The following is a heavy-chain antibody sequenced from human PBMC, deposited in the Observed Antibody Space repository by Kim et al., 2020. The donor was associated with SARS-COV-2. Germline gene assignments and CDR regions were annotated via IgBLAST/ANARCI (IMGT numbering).Heavy chain of an antibody. Sequence: SNSNKPTTADPVKARFPIHRDNAKNSLYLQMNSLRAEDTAVYYCAGEYLYWGQGTLVTVSS. V-gene: IGHV3-11*05. CDR3: AGEYLY. J-gene: IGHJ4*02. CDR2: SNSNKP.